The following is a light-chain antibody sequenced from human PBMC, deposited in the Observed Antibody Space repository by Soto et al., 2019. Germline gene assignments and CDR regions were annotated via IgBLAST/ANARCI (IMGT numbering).Light chain of an antibody. CDR1: QSVRSN. CDR3: QHYDAWPLS. V-gene: IGKV3-15*01. Sequence: EKVMTQYPATLSVSPGERVTLSCRASQSVRSNLAWYQQQPGQAPRLLIYGASIRATGIPTSFSGSGSGTEFSLTVSSLQSEDFAVYYCQHYDAWPLSYGGGTKVDIK. CDR2: GAS. J-gene: IGKJ4*01.